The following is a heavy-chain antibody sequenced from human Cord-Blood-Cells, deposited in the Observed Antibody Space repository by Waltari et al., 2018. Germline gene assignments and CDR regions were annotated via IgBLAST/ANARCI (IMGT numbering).Heavy chain of an antibody. CDR1: GLTVSRHT. CDR2: IYSGGST. J-gene: IGHJ3*02. CDR3: ARARGFDI. Sequence: EVQLVESGGGLTQPGGSLRRSGAGSGLTVSRHTMSWVRQAPGKGLEWVSVIYSGGSTYYADSVKGRFTISRDNSKNTLYLQMNSLRAEDTAVYYCARARGFDIWGQGTMVTVSS. V-gene: IGHV3-53*01.